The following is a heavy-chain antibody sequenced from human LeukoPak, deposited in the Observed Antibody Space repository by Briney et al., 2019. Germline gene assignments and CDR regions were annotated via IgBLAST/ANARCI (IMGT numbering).Heavy chain of an antibody. V-gene: IGHV3-23*01. Sequence: PGGSLRLSCVASGFTFSSYAMSWVRQAPGKGLEWVSAISGSGGSTYYADSVKGRFTISRDNSKNTLYLQMNSLRAEDTAVYYCATTPYYYGSGIAYWGQGTLVTVSS. CDR2: ISGSGGST. J-gene: IGHJ4*02. CDR1: GFTFSSYA. D-gene: IGHD3-10*01. CDR3: ATTPYYYGSGIAY.